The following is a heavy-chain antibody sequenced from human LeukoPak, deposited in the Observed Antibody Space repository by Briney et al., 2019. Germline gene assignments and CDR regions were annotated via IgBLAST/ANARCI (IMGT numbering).Heavy chain of an antibody. CDR2: INPNNGGT. V-gene: IGHV1-2*06. CDR3: ARESGSYHGNDY. CDR1: GYTFTSYY. Sequence: ASVKVSCKASGYTFTSYYIHWVRQAPGQGLEWMGRINPNNGGTNCAQKFQGRVTMTGDTSISTAYMELSSLRSDDTAVYYCARESGSYHGNDYWGQGTLVTVSS. J-gene: IGHJ4*02. D-gene: IGHD1-26*01.